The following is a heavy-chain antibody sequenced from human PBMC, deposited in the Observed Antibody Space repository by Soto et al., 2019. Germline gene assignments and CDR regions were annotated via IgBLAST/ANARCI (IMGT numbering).Heavy chain of an antibody. CDR3: AGEPKGGPAAGAFDI. CDR1: GGSISSGDYY. D-gene: IGHD2-2*01. J-gene: IGHJ3*02. CDR2: IFDSWIT. V-gene: IGHV4-30-4*01. Sequence: KASETLSPPCTVSGGSISSGDYYWTLVPQPPGKGPEWIGFIFDSWITYYSPSLKSCVTLSIDTSKNQFSLHLNSVIAADTAVYSCAGEPKGGPAAGAFDIWGQGTMVTVS.